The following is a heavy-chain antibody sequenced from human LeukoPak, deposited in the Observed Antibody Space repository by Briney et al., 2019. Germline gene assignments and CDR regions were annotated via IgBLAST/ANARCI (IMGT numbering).Heavy chain of an antibody. Sequence: GESLKISCKGSGYSFTSYWTGWVCPMPGKGLEWMGIIYPGDSDTRYSPSFQGQVTISADKSISTAYLQWSSLKASDTAMYYCARQPYSSSSLYFDYWGQGTLVTVSS. J-gene: IGHJ4*02. CDR1: GYSFTSYW. V-gene: IGHV5-51*01. CDR3: ARQPYSSSSLYFDY. D-gene: IGHD6-6*01. CDR2: IYPGDSDT.